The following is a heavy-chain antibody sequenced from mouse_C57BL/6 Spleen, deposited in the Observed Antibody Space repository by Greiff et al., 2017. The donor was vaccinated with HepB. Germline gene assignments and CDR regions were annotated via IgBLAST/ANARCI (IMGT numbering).Heavy chain of an antibody. CDR3: EKSDYYGIAY. J-gene: IGHJ3*01. CDR2: IDPNSGGT. CDR1: GFTFTGYW. Sequence: QVQLKQSGAELVKPGASVKLSCKASGFTFTGYWMHWVKQRPGRGLEWIGWIDPNSGGTKYNEKFKSKATLTVDKPSSTAYMQLSSLTSEDSAVYYCEKSDYYGIAYWGQGTLVTVSA. D-gene: IGHD1-1*01. V-gene: IGHV1-72*01.